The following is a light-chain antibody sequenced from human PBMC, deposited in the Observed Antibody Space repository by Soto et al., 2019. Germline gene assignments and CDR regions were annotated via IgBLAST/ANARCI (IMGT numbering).Light chain of an antibody. V-gene: IGKV3-15*01. CDR1: QSVSSN. CDR2: GAS. CDR3: QQYNNCPPYT. Sequence: EIVMTQSPATLSVSPGERATLSCMASQSVSSNLAWYQQKPGQAPRLLIYGASTRATGIPARFSGSGSGTEFTLTISSLQSEDCAVYYCQQYNNCPPYTFGQGTKLEIK. J-gene: IGKJ2*01.